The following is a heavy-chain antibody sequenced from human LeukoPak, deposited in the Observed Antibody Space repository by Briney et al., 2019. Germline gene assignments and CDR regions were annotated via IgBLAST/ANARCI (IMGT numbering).Heavy chain of an antibody. CDR1: GGSISSGDYY. J-gene: IGHJ3*02. V-gene: IGHV4-30-4*01. CDR3: ARSAGGGAYCSSTSCHRLNAFDI. D-gene: IGHD2-2*01. CDR2: INHSGST. Sequence: SQTLSLTCTVSGGSISSGDYYWSWIRQPPGKGLEWIGEINHSGSTNYNPSLKSRVTISVDTSKNQFSLKLSSVTAADTAVYYCARSAGGGAYCSSTSCHRLNAFDIWGQGTMVTVSS.